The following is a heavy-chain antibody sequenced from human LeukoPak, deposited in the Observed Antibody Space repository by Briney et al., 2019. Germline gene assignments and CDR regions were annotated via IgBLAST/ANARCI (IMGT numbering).Heavy chain of an antibody. V-gene: IGHV3-23*01. CDR1: GFTFSSYA. D-gene: IGHD6-13*01. CDR2: ISGSGGST. CDR3: AKGHSSSWSGDLYFLY. J-gene: IGHJ4*02. Sequence: GGSLRLSCAASGFTFSSYAMSWARQAPGKGLEWVSAISGSGGSTYYSDSVKGRFTISRENSKNTLYLQMNSLRAEDTAVYYCAKGHSSSWSGDLYFLYWGQGTLVTVSS.